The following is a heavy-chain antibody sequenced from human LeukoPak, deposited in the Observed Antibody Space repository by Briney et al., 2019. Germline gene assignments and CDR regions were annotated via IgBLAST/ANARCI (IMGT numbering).Heavy chain of an antibody. CDR1: GYTLTEVS. CDR3: ATEVVGYGDVHYFDS. J-gene: IGHJ4*02. CDR2: FDPADGEP. D-gene: IGHD4-17*01. V-gene: IGHV1-24*01. Sequence: ASVTVSCKISGYTLTEVSMHWVRQAPGKGLEWMGGFDPADGEPIYAQKFQGRVTMSEDTSTDTAYMDLSSLRSEDTAVYYCATEVVGYGDVHYFDSWGQGTLVIVSS.